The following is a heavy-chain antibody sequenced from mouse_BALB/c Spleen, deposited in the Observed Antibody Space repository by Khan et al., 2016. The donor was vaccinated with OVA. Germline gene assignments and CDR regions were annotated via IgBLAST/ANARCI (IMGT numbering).Heavy chain of an antibody. D-gene: IGHD3-1*01. CDR1: GYTFTSYD. V-gene: IGHV1S136*01. CDR3: ARGVLELHTWFAY. J-gene: IGHJ3*01. Sequence: EVQLLESGPELVKPGASVKMSCKASGYTFTSYDLHWVKQKPGQGLEWIGYINPYNDYNKINEKFEGMVTLTSDNSSSTAYLELSSLTSEDSAVYYCARGVLELHTWFAYCGQGTLVTVSA. CDR2: INPYNDYN.